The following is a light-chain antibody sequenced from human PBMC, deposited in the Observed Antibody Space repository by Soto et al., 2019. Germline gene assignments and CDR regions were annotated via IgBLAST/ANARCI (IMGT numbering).Light chain of an antibody. CDR1: QSVSNN. V-gene: IGKV3-15*01. CDR3: QQHYQWVT. Sequence: EIVMTQSPATLSVSPGDTATLSCRASQSVSNNLVWYQQKHGQAPMLLISGASTRATGIPARFSGSGSGTEFTRISSSRQSEDLAVYYCQQHYQWVTFGGGTKVEI. CDR2: GAS. J-gene: IGKJ4*01.